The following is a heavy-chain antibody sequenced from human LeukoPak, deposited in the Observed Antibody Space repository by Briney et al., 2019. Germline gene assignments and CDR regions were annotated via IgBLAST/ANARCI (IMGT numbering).Heavy chain of an antibody. Sequence: PGGSLRLSCAASGFTFSSYAMHWVRQAPGKGLEWVSSISSSSSYIYYADSVKGRFTISRDNAKNSLYLQMNSLRAEDTAVYYCARALRGGATAHWGQGTLVTVSS. CDR3: ARALRGGATAH. CDR2: ISSSSSYI. CDR1: GFTFSSYA. V-gene: IGHV3-21*01. D-gene: IGHD1-26*01. J-gene: IGHJ4*02.